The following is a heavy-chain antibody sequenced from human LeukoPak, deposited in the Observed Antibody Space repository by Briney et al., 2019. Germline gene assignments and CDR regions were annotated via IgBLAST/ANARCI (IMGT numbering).Heavy chain of an antibody. Sequence: QPGRSLRLSCAASGFTFDDYAMHWVRQAPGKGLEWVSGISWNSGSIGYADSVKGRFTISRDNAKNSLYLQMNSLRAEDTALYYCAKDTGTTVTSGRNWFDPWGQGTLVTVSS. CDR1: GFTFDDYA. D-gene: IGHD4-17*01. J-gene: IGHJ5*02. CDR2: ISWNSGSI. V-gene: IGHV3-9*01. CDR3: AKDTGTTVTSGRNWFDP.